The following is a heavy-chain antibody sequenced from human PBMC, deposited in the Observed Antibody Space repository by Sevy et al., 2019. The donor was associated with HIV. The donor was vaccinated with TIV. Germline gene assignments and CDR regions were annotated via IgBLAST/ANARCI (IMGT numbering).Heavy chain of an antibody. CDR1: GFTFSSSI. Sequence: GGSLRLSCAASGFTFSSSIINWVRQAPGKGLEWVSSISGTGSTIYYADSVKGRFTISRDNAKNSLYLQMHSLRDEDTAVYYCARSDYGDYVGWFDPWGQGTLVTDSS. D-gene: IGHD4-17*01. V-gene: IGHV3-48*02. CDR2: ISGTGSTI. CDR3: ARSDYGDYVGWFDP. J-gene: IGHJ5*02.